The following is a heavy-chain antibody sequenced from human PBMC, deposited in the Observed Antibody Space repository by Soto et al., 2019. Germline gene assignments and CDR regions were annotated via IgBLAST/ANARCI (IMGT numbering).Heavy chain of an antibody. Sequence: PGGSLRLSCAASGFTFSSYGMHWVRQAPGKGLEWVAVISYDGSNKYYADSVKGRFTISRDNSKNTLYLQMNSLRAEDTAVYYCAKDTGSITGTDFDYWGQGT. CDR1: GFTFSSYG. CDR2: ISYDGSNK. CDR3: AKDTGSITGTDFDY. V-gene: IGHV3-30*18. J-gene: IGHJ4*02. D-gene: IGHD1-20*01.